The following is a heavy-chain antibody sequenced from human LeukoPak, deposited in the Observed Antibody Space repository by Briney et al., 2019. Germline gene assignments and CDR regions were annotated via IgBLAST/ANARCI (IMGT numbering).Heavy chain of an antibody. CDR3: ARDLGSSYLPDY. J-gene: IGHJ4*02. V-gene: IGHV3-21*01. CDR2: ISTSSSYI. Sequence: PGGSLRLYCAASGFTFSYYAMHWVPQAPGKGLEWVSSISTSSSYIYYADSVKGRFTISRDNAKNSLYLQMNSLRAEDTAVYYCARDLGSSYLPDYWGQGTLVTVSS. CDR1: GFTFSYYA. D-gene: IGHD6-6*01.